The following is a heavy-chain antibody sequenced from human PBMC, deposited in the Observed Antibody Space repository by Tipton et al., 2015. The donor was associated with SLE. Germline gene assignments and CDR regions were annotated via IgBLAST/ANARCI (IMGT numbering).Heavy chain of an antibody. V-gene: IGHV4-34*01. CDR3: ARGPDYDYIWGSGFDY. CDR2: INHSGST. CDR1: GGSFSGYY. D-gene: IGHD3-16*01. Sequence: TLSLTCAVYGGSFSGYYWSWIRQPPGKGLEWIGEINHSGSTNHNPSLKSRVTISVDTSKNQSSLKLSSVTAADTAVYYCARGPDYDYIWGSGFDYWGQGNLVTVSS. J-gene: IGHJ4*02.